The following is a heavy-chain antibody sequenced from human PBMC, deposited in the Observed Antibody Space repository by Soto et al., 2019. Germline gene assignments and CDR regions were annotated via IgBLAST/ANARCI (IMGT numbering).Heavy chain of an antibody. J-gene: IGHJ5*02. V-gene: IGHV3-33*01. CDR2: IWYDGSEK. CDR3: ARWSDNKVVDP. Sequence: QVQLVESGRGVVQPGRSLRLSCEASGFTFRSHGMHWVRQAPGKGLEWLAVIWYDGSEKYYADSVKGRFTISRDNSKNTLYLQMNSLTVEDTAVYYCARWSDNKVVDPWGQGTVVTVS. CDR1: GFTFRSHG. D-gene: IGHD1-1*01.